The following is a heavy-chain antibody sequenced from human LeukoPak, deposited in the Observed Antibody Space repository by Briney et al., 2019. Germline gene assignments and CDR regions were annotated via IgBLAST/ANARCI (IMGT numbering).Heavy chain of an antibody. Sequence: SETLSLTCTVSGGSISSHYWSWIRQPPGKGLEWIGYIYYSGSTNYNPSLKSRVTISVDTSKNQFSLKLSSVTAADTAAYYCARLDNWNYWSYFDYWGQGTLVTVSS. D-gene: IGHD1-7*01. CDR3: ARLDNWNYWSYFDY. V-gene: IGHV4-59*11. CDR1: GGSISSHY. J-gene: IGHJ4*02. CDR2: IYYSGST.